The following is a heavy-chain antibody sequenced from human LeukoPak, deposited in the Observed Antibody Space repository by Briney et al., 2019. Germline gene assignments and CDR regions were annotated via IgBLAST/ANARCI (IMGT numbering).Heavy chain of an antibody. V-gene: IGHV4-59*08. Sequence: SETLPLTCTVSGDSMSSYHWSWLRQPPGKGLEWIGYVIYSGRTNYNPSLKSRVIISVDKSKNQSSLKVNSVTAADTAVYYCATHRVVASAGWFDPWGQGTLVTVSS. CDR1: GDSMSSYH. D-gene: IGHD2-2*01. CDR2: VIYSGRT. J-gene: IGHJ5*02. CDR3: ATHRVVASAGWFDP.